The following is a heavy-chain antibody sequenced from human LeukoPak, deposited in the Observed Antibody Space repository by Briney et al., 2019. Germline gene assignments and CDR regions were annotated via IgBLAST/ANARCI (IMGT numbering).Heavy chain of an antibody. D-gene: IGHD2-2*01. Sequence: ASVKVSCKASGYTFTGYYMRWVRQAPGQGLEWMGWINPNSGGTNYAQKFQGRVTMTRDTSISTAYMELSRLRSDDTAVYYCARDSRYCSSTSCYGNYYYYYYMDVWGKGTTVTVSS. J-gene: IGHJ6*03. CDR3: ARDSRYCSSTSCYGNYYYYYYMDV. V-gene: IGHV1-2*02. CDR2: INPNSGGT. CDR1: GYTFTGYY.